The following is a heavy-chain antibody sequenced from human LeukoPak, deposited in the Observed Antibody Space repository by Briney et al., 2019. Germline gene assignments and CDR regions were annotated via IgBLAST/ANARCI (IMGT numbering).Heavy chain of an antibody. CDR2: IYYSGST. J-gene: IGHJ6*03. D-gene: IGHD2-21*01. CDR3: ARVGGDYSYYYMDV. CDR1: GGSISSYY. V-gene: IGHV4-59*12. Sequence: PSETLSLTCTVSGGSISSYYWSWIRQPPGKGLEWIGYIYYSGSTNYNPSLKSRVTISVDTSKNQFSLKLSSMTAADTAVYYCARVGGDYSYYYMDVWGKGTSVTVSS.